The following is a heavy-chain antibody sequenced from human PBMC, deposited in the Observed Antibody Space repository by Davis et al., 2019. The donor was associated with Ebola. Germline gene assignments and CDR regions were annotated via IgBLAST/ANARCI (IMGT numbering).Heavy chain of an antibody. J-gene: IGHJ4*02. CDR3: TTSYRAFDF. Sequence: GGSLRLSCVASGFTFSSYSMNWVRQAPGKGLEWVGRMKSKNDGGTTDYAPPVKGRFTISRDDSKNTVYLQMNGLKTEDTAVYYCTTSYRAFDFWGRGTLVTVSS. V-gene: IGHV3-15*01. D-gene: IGHD1-26*01. CDR2: MKSKNDGGTT. CDR1: GFTFSSYS.